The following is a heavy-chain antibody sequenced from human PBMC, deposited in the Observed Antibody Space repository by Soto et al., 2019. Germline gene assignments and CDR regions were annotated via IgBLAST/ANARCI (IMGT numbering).Heavy chain of an antibody. V-gene: IGHV1-18*01. J-gene: IGHJ3*02. D-gene: IGHD3-3*01. CDR3: ARESPYYDFWSGSEIDAFDI. Sequence: ASVKVSCKASGYTFTSYGISWVRQAPGQGLEWMGWVSAYNGNTNYAQKLQGRVTMTTDTSTSTAYMELRSLRSDDTAVYYRARESPYYDFWSGSEIDAFDIWGQGTMVTVS. CDR2: VSAYNGNT. CDR1: GYTFTSYG.